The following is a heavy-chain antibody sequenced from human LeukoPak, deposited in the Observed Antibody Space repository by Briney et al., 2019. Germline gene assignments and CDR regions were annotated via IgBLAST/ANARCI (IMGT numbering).Heavy chain of an antibody. J-gene: IGHJ5*02. Sequence: SETLSLTCTVSGGSISSYYWSWIRQPPGKGLEWIGTIYRGGSTYYNAPLKSRVTISVDTSKNQFSLELSSVTAADTAVYYCARHGTGRYCSGGSCYNNWFDPWGQGTLVTVSS. CDR1: GGSISSYY. CDR2: IYRGGST. V-gene: IGHV4-39*01. D-gene: IGHD2-15*01. CDR3: ARHGTGRYCSGGSCYNNWFDP.